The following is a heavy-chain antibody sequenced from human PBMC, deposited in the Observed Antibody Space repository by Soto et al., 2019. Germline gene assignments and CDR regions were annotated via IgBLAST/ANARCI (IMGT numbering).Heavy chain of an antibody. CDR2: IIPIFGTA. V-gene: IGHV1-69*06. Sequence: SVKVSCKASGGTFSSYAISWVRQAPRQGLEWMGGIIPIFGTANYAQKFQGRVTITADKSTSTAYMELSSLRSEDTAVYYCARDPPEQQLGTWWFDPWGQGTLVTVSS. CDR3: ARDPPEQQLGTWWFDP. J-gene: IGHJ5*02. D-gene: IGHD6-13*01. CDR1: GGTFSSYA.